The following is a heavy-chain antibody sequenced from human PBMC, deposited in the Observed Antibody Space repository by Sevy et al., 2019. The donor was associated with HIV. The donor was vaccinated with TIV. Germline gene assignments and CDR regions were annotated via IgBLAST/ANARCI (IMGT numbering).Heavy chain of an antibody. J-gene: IGHJ4*02. V-gene: IGHV4-59*01. CDR2: IYYSGST. D-gene: IGHD3-10*01. CDR1: GGSISSYY. Sequence: SETLSLTCTVSGGSISSYYWSWIRQPPGKGLEWIGYIYYSGSTNYNPSLKSRVTISVDTSKNQFSLKLSSVTAADTAGYYCARGIYAYYYGSGSNLYYFDYWGQGTLVTVSS. CDR3: ARGIYAYYYGSGSNLYYFDY.